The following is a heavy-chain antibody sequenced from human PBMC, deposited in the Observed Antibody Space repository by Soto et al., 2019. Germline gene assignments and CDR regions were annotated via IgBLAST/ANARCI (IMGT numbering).Heavy chain of an antibody. J-gene: IGHJ4*02. CDR2: IYYSGST. V-gene: IGHV4-59*01. CDR3: ARVGGLAARTFDY. CDR1: GGSISDFY. Sequence: QVLLQESGPGLVKPSETLSLTCTVSGGSISDFYWSWIRQPPGKGLEWIGYIYYSGSTNYNPSLKSRVTISVDPSTNQFALNLRSMSPADTAVYYCARVGGLAARTFDYWGPGTLVTASS. D-gene: IGHD6-6*01.